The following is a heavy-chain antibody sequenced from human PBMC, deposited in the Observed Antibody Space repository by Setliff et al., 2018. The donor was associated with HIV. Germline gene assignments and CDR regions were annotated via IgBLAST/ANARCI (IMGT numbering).Heavy chain of an antibody. V-gene: IGHV4-38-2*02. J-gene: IGHJ6*02. CDR2: IYRSGST. Sequence: LSLTCTVSGYFISSGYYWGWIRQPRGKGLEWIGNIYRSGSTYYNPSLKSRVTISVDKSKNQFSLKLSSVTAADTAVYYCARPGSSSYYYAMDVWGLGTTVTVSS. CDR3: ARPGSSSYYYAMDV. CDR1: GYFISSGYY. D-gene: IGHD3-10*01.